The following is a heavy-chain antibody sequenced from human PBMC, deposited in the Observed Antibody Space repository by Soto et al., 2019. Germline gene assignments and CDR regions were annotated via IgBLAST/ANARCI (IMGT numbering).Heavy chain of an antibody. CDR1: GFTFSSYG. CDR3: AKDRVPEGDYPYYFDY. Sequence: GGSLRLSCAASGFTFSSYGMHWVRQAPGKGLEWVAVISYDGSNKYYADSVKGRFTISRDNSKNTLYLQMNSLRAEDTAVYYCAKDRVPEGDYPYYFDYWGQGTLVTVSS. J-gene: IGHJ4*02. D-gene: IGHD4-17*01. CDR2: ISYDGSNK. V-gene: IGHV3-30*18.